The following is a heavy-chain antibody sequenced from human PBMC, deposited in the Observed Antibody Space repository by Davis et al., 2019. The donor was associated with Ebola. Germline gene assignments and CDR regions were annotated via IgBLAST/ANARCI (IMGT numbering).Heavy chain of an antibody. CDR1: GHTFTNYY. Sequence: ASVKVSCKASGHTFTNYYMHWVRQAPGQGLEWMGIINPRGGSTTYAQKFQGRVTMTWDTSTSTVYMELSSLRSEDTAVYYCATKSGSYGFAIWGQGTMVTVSS. D-gene: IGHD1-26*01. J-gene: IGHJ3*02. V-gene: IGHV1-46*01. CDR2: INPRGGST. CDR3: ATKSGSYGFAI.